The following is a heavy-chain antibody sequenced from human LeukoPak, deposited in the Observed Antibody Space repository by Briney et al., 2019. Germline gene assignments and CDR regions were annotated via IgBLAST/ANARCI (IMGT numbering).Heavy chain of an antibody. Sequence: PSETLPLTCTVSGGSISSFYWSWIRQPPGKGLEWIGYIYYSGNTNYSPSLKSRVTMSVDTSKNQFSLKLSSVTAADTAVYYCARDWITGTGDAFDIWGQGTMVTVSS. V-gene: IGHV4-59*01. CDR1: GGSISSFY. J-gene: IGHJ3*02. D-gene: IGHD1-7*01. CDR3: ARDWITGTGDAFDI. CDR2: IYYSGNT.